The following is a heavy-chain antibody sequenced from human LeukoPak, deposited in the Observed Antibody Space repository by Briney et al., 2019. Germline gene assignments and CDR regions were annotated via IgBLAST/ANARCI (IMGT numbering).Heavy chain of an antibody. CDR1: GFTFSSYA. J-gene: IGHJ3*02. V-gene: IGHV3-23*01. D-gene: IGHD2-21*01. CDR2: ISGSGGST. CDR3: AKDLQSLEVIATTIPAFDI. Sequence: GGSLRLSFAASGFTFSSYAMSWVRQAPGKGLEWVSAISGSGGSTYYADSVKGRFTISRDNSKNTLYLQMNSLRAEDTAVYYCAKDLQSLEVIATTIPAFDIWGQGTMVTVSS.